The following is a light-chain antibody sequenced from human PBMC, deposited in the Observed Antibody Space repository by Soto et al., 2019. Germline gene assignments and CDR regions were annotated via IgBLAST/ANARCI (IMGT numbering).Light chain of an antibody. V-gene: IGLV1-47*01. Sequence: QSVLTQPPSASGTPGLRVTISCSGSSSNIGGNFVFWYQQLPGTAAKLLIYRNNQRPSGVPDRFSGSKSGTSASLAISGLRSEDEADYYCAAWDDSLSGVVFGGGTKVTVL. CDR1: SSNIGGNF. J-gene: IGLJ2*01. CDR2: RNN. CDR3: AAWDDSLSGVV.